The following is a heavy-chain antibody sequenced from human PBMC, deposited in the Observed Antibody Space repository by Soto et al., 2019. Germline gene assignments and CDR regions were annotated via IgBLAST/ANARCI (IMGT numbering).Heavy chain of an antibody. Sequence: QVQLVESGGGVVQPGRSLRLSCTASGFTFSTYGMHWVRQAPGKGLEWVTLIWSDGSNQYYADSVKGRFTISRDNSKNTMYLQMNRLRAEDTAVYYCARERRYNWNDGYFDYWGQGPLVTVSS. CDR1: GFTFSTYG. CDR2: IWSDGSNQ. CDR3: ARERRYNWNDGYFDY. V-gene: IGHV3-33*01. D-gene: IGHD1-1*01. J-gene: IGHJ4*02.